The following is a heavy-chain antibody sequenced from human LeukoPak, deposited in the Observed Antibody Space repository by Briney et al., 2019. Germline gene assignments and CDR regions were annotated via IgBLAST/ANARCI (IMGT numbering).Heavy chain of an antibody. CDR1: GYTFTIYY. Sequence: SVKVSCKASGYTFTIYYMHWVRQAPGQGLEWMGGIIPIFGTANYAQKFQGRVTITADESTSTAYMELSSLRSEDTAVYYCARMGIAAAPSHWGQGTLVTVSS. CDR3: ARMGIAAAPSH. J-gene: IGHJ4*02. D-gene: IGHD6-13*01. CDR2: IIPIFGTA. V-gene: IGHV1-69*13.